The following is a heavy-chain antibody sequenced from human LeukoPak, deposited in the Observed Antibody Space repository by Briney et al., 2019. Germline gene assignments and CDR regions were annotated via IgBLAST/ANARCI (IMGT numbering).Heavy chain of an antibody. J-gene: IGHJ4*02. CDR2: MFYSGNT. D-gene: IGHD3-3*01. V-gene: IGHV4-39*01. CDR3: SRHGVGDYYCDS. CDR1: GASVNNYDYY. Sequence: PSETLSLTCTVSGASVNNYDYYWVWIRQPPGKGLEWIGSMFYSGNTYYNSSLKSRVTISVFTSRNQLSLKLNSEVCADRAMYHCSRHGVGDYYCDSWGQGTLVTVSS.